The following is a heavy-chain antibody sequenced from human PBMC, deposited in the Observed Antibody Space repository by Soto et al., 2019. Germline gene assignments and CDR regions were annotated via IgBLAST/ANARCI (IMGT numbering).Heavy chain of an antibody. CDR3: AREYCSSAGCYGPDF. V-gene: IGHV1-18*01. Sequence: ASVKVSCKASGYSLTSYGISWVRQAPGQGLEWMGWISGHDGNTKYTQKLQGRVTVTTDTSTSTAYMDLRSLRSDGTAVYYCAREYCSSAGCYGPDFWGQGTLVTVSS. CDR1: GYSLTSYG. D-gene: IGHD2-2*01. J-gene: IGHJ4*02. CDR2: ISGHDGNT.